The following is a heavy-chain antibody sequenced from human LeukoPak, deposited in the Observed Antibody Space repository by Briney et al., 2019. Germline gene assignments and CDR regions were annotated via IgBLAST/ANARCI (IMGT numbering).Heavy chain of an antibody. CDR1: GYTFTGYY. J-gene: IGHJ3*02. Sequence: GASVKVSCKASGYTFTGYYIHWVRQAPGQGLEWVGWINPNGGGTNYAQKFQGRVTMTRDTSISTAYMELSRLRSDDTAVYYCARDLGEWLFDAFDIWGQGTMVTVSS. D-gene: IGHD3-3*01. V-gene: IGHV1-2*02. CDR3: ARDLGEWLFDAFDI. CDR2: INPNGGGT.